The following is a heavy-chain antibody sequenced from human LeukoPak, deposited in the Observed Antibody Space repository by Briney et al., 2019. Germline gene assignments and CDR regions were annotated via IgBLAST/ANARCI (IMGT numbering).Heavy chain of an antibody. J-gene: IGHJ4*02. Sequence: ASVKVSCTASSYTFTSYAMSWVRQAPGQGLEYVGWISTNNGNTNYAQKHQGRVTVTTDTSTTTSYMELRSLRSDDTAVYYCASATSPYDSSGYMYILDYWGQGTLVTVSS. D-gene: IGHD3-22*01. CDR2: ISTNNGNT. V-gene: IGHV1-18*01. CDR1: SYTFTSYA. CDR3: ASATSPYDSSGYMYILDY.